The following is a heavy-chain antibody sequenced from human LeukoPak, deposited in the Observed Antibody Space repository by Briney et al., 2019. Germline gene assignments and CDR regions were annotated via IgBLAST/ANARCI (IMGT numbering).Heavy chain of an antibody. CDR1: GYTFTGYY. CDR3: ARGSGYYVNWFDP. V-gene: IGHV1-2*02. J-gene: IGHJ5*02. CDR2: INPNSGGT. D-gene: IGHD3-22*01. Sequence: GASVKVSCKASGYTFTGYYMHWVRQAPGQGLEWMGWINPNSGGTNYAQKFQGRVTMTRDTSISTAYMELSRLRSDDTAVYYCARGSGYYVNWFDPWGQGTLVTVSS.